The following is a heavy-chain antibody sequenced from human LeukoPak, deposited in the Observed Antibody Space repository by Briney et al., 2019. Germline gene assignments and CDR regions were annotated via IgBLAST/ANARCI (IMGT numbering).Heavy chain of an antibody. V-gene: IGHV1-18*01. CDR2: ISAYNGNT. CDR3: ARGAPFYCSGGSCYFDY. CDR1: GYTFTSYG. Sequence: GASVKVSCKASGYTFTSYGISWVRQAPGQGLEWMGWISAYNGNTNYAQKLQGRVTMTTDTSTSTAYMELRSLRSDDTAVYYCARGAPFYCSGGSCYFDYWGQGTLVTVSS. J-gene: IGHJ4*02. D-gene: IGHD2-15*01.